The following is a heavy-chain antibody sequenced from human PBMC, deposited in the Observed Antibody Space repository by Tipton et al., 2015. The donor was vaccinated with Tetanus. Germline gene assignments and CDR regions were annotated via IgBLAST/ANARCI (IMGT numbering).Heavy chain of an antibody. J-gene: IGHJ4*02. Sequence: TLSLTCTVSGGSISSGGYYWSWIRQHPGKGLEWIGDFYNSGSTYYNPSLKSRVTILVDTTKNQFSLKLKSVTAADTAVYYCAREQARGGRGWNYFDYWGQGSLVTVSS. V-gene: IGHV4-31*03. CDR2: FYNSGST. CDR3: AREQARGGRGWNYFDY. CDR1: GGSISSGGYY. D-gene: IGHD3-10*01.